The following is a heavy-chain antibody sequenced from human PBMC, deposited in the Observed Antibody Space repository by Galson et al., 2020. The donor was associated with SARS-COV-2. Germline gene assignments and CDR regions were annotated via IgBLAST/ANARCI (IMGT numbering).Heavy chain of an antibody. Sequence: GGSLTLSCPASGFTFRNYAMHWVRQAPAKGLESVSGISDSGGNTYYADSVKGRFTISRDNSKDTLYLQMSSLRPEDTAVYYCVKEGRTGWYYFDYWGQGTLVTVSS. CDR2: ISDSGGNT. J-gene: IGHJ4*02. CDR3: VKEGRTGWYYFDY. CDR1: GFTFRNYA. D-gene: IGHD6-19*01. V-gene: IGHV3-64D*08.